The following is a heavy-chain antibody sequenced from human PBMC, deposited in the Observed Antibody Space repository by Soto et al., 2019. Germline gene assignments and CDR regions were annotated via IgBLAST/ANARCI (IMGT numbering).Heavy chain of an antibody. CDR3: ARISGDDFWSGYYTAPGDKKRSNWFDP. V-gene: IGHV4-59*08. D-gene: IGHD3-3*01. CDR2: IYYSGST. J-gene: IGHJ5*02. Sequence: SETLSLTCTVSGGSISSYYWSWIRQPPGKGLEWIGYIYYSGSTNYNPSLKSRVTISVDTSKNQFSLKLSSVTAADTAVYYCARISGDDFWSGYYTAPGDKKRSNWFDPWGQGTLVTVSS. CDR1: GGSISSYY.